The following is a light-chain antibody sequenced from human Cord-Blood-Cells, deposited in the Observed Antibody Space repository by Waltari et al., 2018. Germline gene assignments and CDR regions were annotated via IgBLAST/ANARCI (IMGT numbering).Light chain of an antibody. CDR2: AAS. V-gene: IGKV1-NL1*01. Sequence: DIQMTKSPSSLSASVGDRVTITCRASQGISNSLAWYKQKPGKAPKLLLYAASRLESGGPSRFSGSGSGTDYTLTISRLQPEDFATYYCQQYYSTPPKFGQGTKVEIK. CDR3: QQYYSTPPK. CDR1: QGISNS. J-gene: IGKJ1*01.